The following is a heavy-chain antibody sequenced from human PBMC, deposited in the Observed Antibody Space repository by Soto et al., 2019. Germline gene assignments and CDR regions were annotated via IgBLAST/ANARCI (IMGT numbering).Heavy chain of an antibody. CDR1: GFAFSTYW. J-gene: IGHJ6*02. CDR2: IKFDGSST. Sequence: EVQLVESGGGLVQPGGSLRLSCAASGFAFSTYWMHWVRQAPGKGLLWVSRIKFDGSSTYYADSGRGRFTISRDDAKNTVFLQMNGLKVDGTAVYYCARGAKNIYAMDVWGQGTTVTVSS. V-gene: IGHV3-74*01. D-gene: IGHD5-12*01. CDR3: ARGAKNIYAMDV.